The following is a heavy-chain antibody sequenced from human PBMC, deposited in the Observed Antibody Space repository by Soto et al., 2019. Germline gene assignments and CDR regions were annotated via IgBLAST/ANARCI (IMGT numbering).Heavy chain of an antibody. V-gene: IGHV1-18*01. J-gene: IGHJ4*02. CDR1: GYTFTSYG. CDR2: INAYNGNT. D-gene: IGHD6-13*01. CDR3: AADKEYSSSWYPFDY. Sequence: GASVKVSCKASGYTFTSYGISWVRQAPGQGLEWMGWINAYNGNTKYAQKLQGRVTMTTDTSTSTAYMELRSLRSEDTAVYYCAADKEYSSSWYPFDYWGQGTLVTVSS.